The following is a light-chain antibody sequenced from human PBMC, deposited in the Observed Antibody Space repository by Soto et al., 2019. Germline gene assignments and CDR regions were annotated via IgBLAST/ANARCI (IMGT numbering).Light chain of an antibody. CDR3: AQGLATPFT. V-gene: IGKV2-40*01. CDR1: QTLLDSDDGNTY. J-gene: IGKJ4*01. CDR2: TVS. Sequence: DIVMTQTPLSLPVTPGEPASISCRSSQTLLDSDDGNTYLDWYLQKSGQSPQLLIYTVSQRASGVPDRFSGSGSGTDFTLKISRVEAEDVGVYFCAQGLATPFTFGGGTKVDIK.